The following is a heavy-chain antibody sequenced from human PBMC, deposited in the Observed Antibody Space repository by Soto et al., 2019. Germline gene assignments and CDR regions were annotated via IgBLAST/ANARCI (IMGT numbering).Heavy chain of an antibody. D-gene: IGHD2-2*03. V-gene: IGHV5-51*01. CDR1: GDSFTSYW. CDR3: ARRMDSKCWDFSFNYYYGMDV. CDR2: IYPGDSDT. Sequence: GESLKISCKCSGDSFTSYWIGWVRQMPGKGLEWMGIIYPGDSDTRYSPSFQGQVTISADKSISTAYLQWSSLKASDTAMYYCARRMDSKCWDFSFNYYYGMDVWGQGTTVTVSS. J-gene: IGHJ6*02.